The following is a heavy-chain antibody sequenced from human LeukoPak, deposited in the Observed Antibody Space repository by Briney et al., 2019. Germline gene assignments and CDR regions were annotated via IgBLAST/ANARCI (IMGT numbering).Heavy chain of an antibody. D-gene: IGHD4-17*01. CDR3: ARDIKLYGDLTYFDY. J-gene: IGHJ4*02. CDR1: GFTFSCYA. Sequence: GRSLRLSCAASGFTFSCYAMHWVRQAPGKGLEWVAVISYDGSNKYYADSVKGRFTISRDNSKNTLYLQMNSLRAEDTAVYYCARDIKLYGDLTYFDYWGQGTLVTVSS. CDR2: ISYDGSNK. V-gene: IGHV3-30-3*01.